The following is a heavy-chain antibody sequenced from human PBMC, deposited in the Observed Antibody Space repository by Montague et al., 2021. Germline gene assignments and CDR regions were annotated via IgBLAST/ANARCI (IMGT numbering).Heavy chain of an antibody. V-gene: IGHV4-39*07. D-gene: IGHD6-13*01. Sequence: SETLSLTCTVSGASINSNLYYWGWLRPPPGKGLEWIGSIYYSGNSFYQPSLKSRITMAVDTSKNQFSLKLSSVTAADTAIYYCARVFSSWYVGWFDPWGQGTLVTVSS. CDR3: ARVFSSWYVGWFDP. J-gene: IGHJ5*02. CDR1: GASINSNLYY. CDR2: IYYSGNS.